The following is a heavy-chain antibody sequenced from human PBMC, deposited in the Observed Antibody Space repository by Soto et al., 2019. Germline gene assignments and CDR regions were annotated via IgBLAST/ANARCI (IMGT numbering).Heavy chain of an antibody. Sequence: GGSLRLSCAASGFTFSSYWRHWVRQAPGKGLVWVSRVNGDGSSTSYADSVKGRVTISRDNAKSTLYLQMNSLRAEDTAVYYCARVLSSSSSRSPFDYWGQGTLVTVSS. CDR1: GFTFSSYW. V-gene: IGHV3-74*01. D-gene: IGHD6-6*01. CDR2: VNGDGSST. J-gene: IGHJ4*02. CDR3: ARVLSSSSSRSPFDY.